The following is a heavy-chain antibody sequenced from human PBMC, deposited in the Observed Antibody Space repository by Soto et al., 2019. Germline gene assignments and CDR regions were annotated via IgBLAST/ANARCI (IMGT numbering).Heavy chain of an antibody. CDR1: DSTFTGYT. V-gene: IGHV1-18*04. CDR3: ARGTVTSGRWFGP. J-gene: IGHJ5*02. Sequence: QVHLVQSETEVKEPGASVTVSCKTSDSTFTGYTINWVRQAPGQGLEWLGWISSLNGNKNYARKYQGRLTLTTNTSATTAYMELSSLRSDDTAVYFCARGTVTSGRWFGPWGQVTLVTVSS. D-gene: IGHD4-17*01. CDR2: ISSLNGNK.